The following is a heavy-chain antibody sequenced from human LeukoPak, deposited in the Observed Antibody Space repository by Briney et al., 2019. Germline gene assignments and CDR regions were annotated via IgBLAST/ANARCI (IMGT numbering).Heavy chain of an antibody. J-gene: IGHJ4*02. CDR3: ARDKSGSYSPFDY. CDR2: IYYSGST. D-gene: IGHD1-26*01. Sequence: SETLSLTCTVSGGSISSSSYYWGWIRQPPGKGLEWIGSIYYSGSTYYNPSLKSRVTISVDTSKNQFSLKLSSVTAADTAVYYCARDKSGSYSPFDYWGQGTLVTVSS. V-gene: IGHV4-39*07. CDR1: GGSISSSSYY.